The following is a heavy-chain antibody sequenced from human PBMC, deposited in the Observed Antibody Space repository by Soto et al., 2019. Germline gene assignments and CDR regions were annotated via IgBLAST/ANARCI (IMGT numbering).Heavy chain of an antibody. D-gene: IGHD6-19*01. J-gene: IGHJ4*02. CDR1: GYIFPSYG. V-gene: IGHV1-18*01. CDR2: ISAHNGNT. Sequence: QVHMVQSGAEVKKPGASVKVSCKASGYIFPSYGISWVRQAPGQGLVWMGWISAHNGNTKYAQKFQGRVTMTTDTSTSTAHMELRGLRSDDTAVYYCARGGGGWPDSWGQGTLVTVSS. CDR3: ARGGGGWPDS.